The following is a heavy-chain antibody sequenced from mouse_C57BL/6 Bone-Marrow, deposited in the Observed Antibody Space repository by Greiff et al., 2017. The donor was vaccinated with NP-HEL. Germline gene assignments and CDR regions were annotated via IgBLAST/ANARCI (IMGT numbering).Heavy chain of an antibody. CDR1: GYTFTSYW. J-gene: IGHJ1*03. CDR3: ARQIPFYYYGSSYWYFDV. D-gene: IGHD1-1*01. Sequence: VQLQQPGAELVMPGASVKLSCKASGYTFTSYWMHWVKQRPGQGLEWIGEIDPSDSYTNYNQKFKGKSTLTVDKSSSTAYMQLSSLTSEVSAVYYCARQIPFYYYGSSYWYFDVWGTGTTVTVSS. V-gene: IGHV1-69*01. CDR2: IDPSDSYT.